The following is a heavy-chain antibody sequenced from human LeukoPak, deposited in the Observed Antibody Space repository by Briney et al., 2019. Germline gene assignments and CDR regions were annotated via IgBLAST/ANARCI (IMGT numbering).Heavy chain of an antibody. V-gene: IGHV4-38-2*02. CDR3: ARDSMVAASNWFDP. J-gene: IGHJ5*02. Sequence: SETLSLTCTVSGYSISSGYYWGWIRQPPGKGLEWIGSIYHSGSTYYNPSLKSRVTISVDTSKNQFSLKLSSVTAADTAVYYCARDSMVAASNWFDPWGQGTLVTVSS. CDR2: IYHSGST. D-gene: IGHD2-15*01. CDR1: GYSISSGYY.